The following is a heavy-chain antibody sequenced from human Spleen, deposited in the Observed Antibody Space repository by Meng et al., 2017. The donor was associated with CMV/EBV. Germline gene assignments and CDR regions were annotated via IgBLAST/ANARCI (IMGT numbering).Heavy chain of an antibody. Sequence: VQLVQSGAEVKKPGASVKVSCKASGYPFTGYYMHWVRQAPGQGLEWMGWINPNSGGTNYAQKFQGRVTMTRDTSISTAYMELSRLRSDDTAVYYCARDRIDCGGDCSAGDYWGQGTLVTVSS. D-gene: IGHD2-21*02. CDR2: INPNSGGT. CDR3: ARDRIDCGGDCSAGDY. CDR1: GYPFTGYY. J-gene: IGHJ4*02. V-gene: IGHV1-2*02.